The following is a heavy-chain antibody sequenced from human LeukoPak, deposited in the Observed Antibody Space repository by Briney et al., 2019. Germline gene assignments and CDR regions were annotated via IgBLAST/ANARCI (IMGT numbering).Heavy chain of an antibody. CDR3: AFYNRGWYFDY. Sequence: SETLSLTCAVSGDSITSSNWWSWVRQPPGKGLEWIGEIWHSGSTNYNPSLRSRVVISVDKSKNQFSLKLSSVTAADTAMYYCAFYNRGWYFDYWGQGTLVTVSS. CDR1: GDSITSSNW. J-gene: IGHJ4*02. CDR2: IWHSGST. V-gene: IGHV4-4*02. D-gene: IGHD1-14*01.